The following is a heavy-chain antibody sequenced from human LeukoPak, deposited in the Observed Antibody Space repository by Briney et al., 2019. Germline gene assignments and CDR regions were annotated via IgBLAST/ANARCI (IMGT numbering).Heavy chain of an antibody. Sequence: PGGSLRLSCVASRFTFSNYAMNWVRQAPGKGLEWVPSISSTSSNIYYADSVKGRFTISRDNAKNSLYLQMNSLRAEDTAVYYCARGGYSGYVTFDIWGQGTMVTVSS. V-gene: IGHV3-21*01. CDR3: ARGGYSGYVTFDI. D-gene: IGHD5-12*01. J-gene: IGHJ3*02. CDR1: RFTFSNYA. CDR2: ISSTSSNI.